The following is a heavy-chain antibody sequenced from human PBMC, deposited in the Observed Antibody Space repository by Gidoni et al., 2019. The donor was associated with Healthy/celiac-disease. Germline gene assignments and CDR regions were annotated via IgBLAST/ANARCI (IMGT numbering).Heavy chain of an antibody. Sequence: QLQLQESGPGLVQPSETLSLTCTVSGGSISRSSYYWGWIRQPPGKGLEWIGSIYYSGSTYYNPSLKSRVTISVDTSKNQFSLKLSSVTAADTAVYYCARLPRYYDSSGYFFPWGQGTLVTVSS. J-gene: IGHJ5*02. CDR1: GGSISRSSYY. CDR2: IYYSGST. D-gene: IGHD3-22*01. V-gene: IGHV4-39*01. CDR3: ARLPRYYDSSGYFFP.